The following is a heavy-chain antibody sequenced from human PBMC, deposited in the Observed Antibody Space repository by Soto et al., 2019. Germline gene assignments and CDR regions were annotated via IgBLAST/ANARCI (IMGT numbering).Heavy chain of an antibody. J-gene: IGHJ6*02. Sequence: QVQLVESGAEVKKPGASVKVSCKASGYTFTNYGISWVRQAPGQGLEWMGWISGYNGNKKYAQKFQGRVTMTTDTPTNTAYMDLRSLRSDDTAVYYCARDREYYYDSSGNYYYHYGMDVWGQGTTVTVS. D-gene: IGHD3-22*01. CDR2: ISGYNGNK. V-gene: IGHV1-18*04. CDR1: GYTFTNYG. CDR3: ARDREYYYDSSGNYYYHYGMDV.